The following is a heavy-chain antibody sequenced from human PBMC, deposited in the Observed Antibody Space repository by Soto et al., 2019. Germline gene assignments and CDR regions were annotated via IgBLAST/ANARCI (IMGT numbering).Heavy chain of an antibody. J-gene: IGHJ4*02. D-gene: IGHD6-19*01. CDR1: GYTFTSYG. Sequence: ASVKVSCKASGYTFTSYGISWVRQAPGQGLEWMGWISAYNGNTNYAQKLQGRVTMTRNTSMSTAYMELSSLRSEDTAVYYCARATWGWYRSFEYWGQGTLVTVSS. CDR3: ARATWGWYRSFEY. CDR2: ISAYNGNT. V-gene: IGHV1-18*01.